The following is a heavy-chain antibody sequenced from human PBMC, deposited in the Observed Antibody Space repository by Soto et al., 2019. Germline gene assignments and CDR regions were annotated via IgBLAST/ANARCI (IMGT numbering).Heavy chain of an antibody. CDR3: AKDRQPDGLWPFDH. V-gene: IGHV3-23*01. J-gene: IGHJ4*02. D-gene: IGHD2-8*01. CDR2: LYGNGGGI. Sequence: GGSLRLSCAASGFTFSTYAISWVRQAPGKGLEWVSGLYGNGGGITYADSVKGRFTISRDISNNMLYLQMHSLRAEDTAVYYCAKDRQPDGLWPFDHWGQGTLVTVSS. CDR1: GFTFSTYA.